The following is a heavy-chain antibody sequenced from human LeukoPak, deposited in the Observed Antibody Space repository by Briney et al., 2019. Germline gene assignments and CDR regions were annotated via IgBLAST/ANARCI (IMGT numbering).Heavy chain of an antibody. J-gene: IGHJ4*02. V-gene: IGHV3-74*01. CDR1: GFTFSSYW. CDR3: AKDWGGCSGGSCYSFPLYYFDY. CDR2: INSDGSST. Sequence: SGGSLRLSCAASGFTFSSYWMHWVRQAPGKGLVWVSRINSDGSSTSYADSVKGRFTISRDNAKNTLYLQMNSLRAGDTAVYYCAKDWGGCSGGSCYSFPLYYFDYWGQGTLVTVSS. D-gene: IGHD2-15*01.